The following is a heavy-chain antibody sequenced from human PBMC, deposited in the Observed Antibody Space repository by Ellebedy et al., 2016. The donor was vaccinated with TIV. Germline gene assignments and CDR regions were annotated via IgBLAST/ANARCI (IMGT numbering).Heavy chain of an antibody. CDR3: AKWALQEIYGGGGRSDY. J-gene: IGHJ4*02. CDR2: VNSFGGST. V-gene: IGHV3-23*01. Sequence: GGSLRLXXVASGFSFNNYAMGWVRQAPGKGLEWVSVVNSFGGSTYHTKSVEGRFTISRDNSQNTLHLHMNGLTAEDTGVYYCAKWALQEIYGGGGRSDYWGQGTLVTVSS. D-gene: IGHD5-12*01. CDR1: GFSFNNYA.